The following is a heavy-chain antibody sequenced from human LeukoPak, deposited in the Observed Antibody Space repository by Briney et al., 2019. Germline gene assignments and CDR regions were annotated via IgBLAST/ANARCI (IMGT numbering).Heavy chain of an antibody. CDR3: AKDKLYTPGGIVGATCYAFDI. V-gene: IGHV3-30*18. Sequence: GRSLRLSCAASGFTFSSYGMHWVRQAPGKGLEWVAVISYDGSNKYYADSVKGRFTISRDNSKNTLYLQMNSLRAEDTAVYYCAKDKLYTPGGIVGATCYAFDIWGQGTMVTVSS. D-gene: IGHD1-26*01. J-gene: IGHJ3*02. CDR2: ISYDGSNK. CDR1: GFTFSSYG.